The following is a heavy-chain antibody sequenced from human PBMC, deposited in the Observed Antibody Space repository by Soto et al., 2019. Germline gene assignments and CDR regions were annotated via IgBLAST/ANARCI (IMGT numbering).Heavy chain of an antibody. D-gene: IGHD4-4*01. CDR1: GYTFTSYG. V-gene: IGHV1-18*01. Sequence: GASVKVSCKASGYTFTSYGISWVRQAPGQGLEWMGWISAYNGNTNYAQKLQGRVTMTTDTSTSTAYMELRSLRSDDTAVYYYARRRQLRAPYSKRSLSAFDICGQGTMVTVS. CDR2: ISAYNGNT. CDR3: ARRRQLRAPYSKRSLSAFDI. J-gene: IGHJ3*02.